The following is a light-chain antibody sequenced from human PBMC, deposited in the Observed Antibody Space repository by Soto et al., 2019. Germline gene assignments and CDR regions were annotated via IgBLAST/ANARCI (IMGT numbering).Light chain of an antibody. V-gene: IGKV3-11*01. CDR2: DAS. J-gene: IGKJ1*01. CDR1: QSVSSY. CDR3: QQRSNWPPWT. Sequence: EIVLTQSPAVFFLCPGELASLSCRASQSVSSYLASYQQKPGQAPRLLIYDASTRATGIPARFSGSGSGTDFTLTISSLEPEDFAVYYCQQRSNWPPWTFGQGTKVDIK.